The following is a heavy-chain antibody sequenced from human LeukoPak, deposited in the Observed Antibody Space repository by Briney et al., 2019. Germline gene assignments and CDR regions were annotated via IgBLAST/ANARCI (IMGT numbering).Heavy chain of an antibody. CDR2: IYYSGST. J-gene: IGHJ4*02. Sequence: SQTLSLTCTVSGGSISSGGYYWSWIRQHPGKGLEWIGYIYYSGSTYYNPSLKSRVTISVDTSKNQFSLKLSSVTAADTAVYYCARGSTRSSRYTDYWGQGTLVTVSS. V-gene: IGHV4-31*03. CDR1: GGSISSGGYY. D-gene: IGHD6-13*01. CDR3: ARGSTRSSRYTDY.